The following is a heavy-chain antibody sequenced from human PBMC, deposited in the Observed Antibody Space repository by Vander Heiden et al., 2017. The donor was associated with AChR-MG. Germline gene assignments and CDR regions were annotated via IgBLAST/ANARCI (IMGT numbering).Heavy chain of an antibody. CDR1: GFTFSSYA. J-gene: IGHJ1*01. CDR2: ISGSGGST. V-gene: IGHV3-23*01. CDR3: AKGRPSITMRVVVHQYFQH. D-gene: IGHD3-22*01. Sequence: EVQLLESGGGLVQPGGSLRLSCAASGFTFSSYAMSWVRQAPGKGLEWVSAISGSGGSTYYADSVKGRFTISRDNSKNTLYLQMNSLRAEDTAVYYCAKGRPSITMRVVVHQYFQHWGQGTLVTVSS.